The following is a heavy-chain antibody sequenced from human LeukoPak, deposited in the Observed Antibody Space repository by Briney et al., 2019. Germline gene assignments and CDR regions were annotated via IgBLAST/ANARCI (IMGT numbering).Heavy chain of an antibody. Sequence: GGSLRLSCAASGFTFDDYGMSWVRQAPGKGLEWVSGINWNGGSTGYADSVKGRLTISRDNSKNTLYLQMNSLRAEDTAVYYCAKEWSYGDSYYYYGMDVWGQGTTVTVSS. CDR3: AKEWSYGDSYYYYGMDV. CDR1: GFTFDDYG. V-gene: IGHV3-20*04. CDR2: INWNGGST. J-gene: IGHJ6*02. D-gene: IGHD4-17*01.